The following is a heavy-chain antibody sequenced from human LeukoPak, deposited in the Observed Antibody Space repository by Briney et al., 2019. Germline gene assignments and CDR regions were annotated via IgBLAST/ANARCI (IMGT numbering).Heavy chain of an antibody. D-gene: IGHD6-13*01. CDR1: GFTFSTCW. J-gene: IGHJ5*02. CDR3: VRDVIPAGAFRNFDP. Sequence: PGGSLSLSCAASGFTFSTCWMSWVRQAPGKGLEWVANINQDGGDKRYVDSVKGRFTISRDNAKNSLYLQMKSLRAEDTAVYYCVRDVIPAGAFRNFDPWGRGTLVTVSS. CDR2: INQDGGDK. V-gene: IGHV3-7*01.